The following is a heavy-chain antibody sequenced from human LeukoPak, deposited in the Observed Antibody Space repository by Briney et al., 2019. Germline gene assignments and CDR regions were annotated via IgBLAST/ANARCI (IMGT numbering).Heavy chain of an antibody. D-gene: IGHD5-18*01. V-gene: IGHV1-2*02. CDR3: ARDLTRRIQLWLGPDY. Sequence: ASVKVSCKASGYTFTGYYMHWVRQAPGQGLEWMGWINPNSGGTNYAQKFQGRVTMTRDTSISTAYMELSRLRSDDTAVYYCARDLTRRIQLWLGPDYWGQGTLVTVSS. CDR1: GYTFTGYY. CDR2: INPNSGGT. J-gene: IGHJ4*02.